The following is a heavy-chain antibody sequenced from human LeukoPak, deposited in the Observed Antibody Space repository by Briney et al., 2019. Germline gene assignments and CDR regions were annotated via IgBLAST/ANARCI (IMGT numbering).Heavy chain of an antibody. CDR2: IGSSDSTT. CDR1: GFTFSSYE. CDR3: ARARGHDAIERDAFDI. D-gene: IGHD5-12*01. Sequence: GGSLRLSCVASGFTFSSYEMNWVRQAPGKGLEWLSYIGSSDSTTHYADSVKGRFTISRDNAKNSLYLQMNSLRAEDTAVYYCARARGHDAIERDAFDIWGQGTMVTVSS. V-gene: IGHV3-48*03. J-gene: IGHJ3*02.